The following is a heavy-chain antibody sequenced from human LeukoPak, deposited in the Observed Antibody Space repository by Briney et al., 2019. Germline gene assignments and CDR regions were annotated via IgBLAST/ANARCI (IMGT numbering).Heavy chain of an antibody. CDR1: GGSFSGYY. J-gene: IGHJ6*03. Sequence: PSETLSLTCAVYGGSFSGYYWSWIRQPPGKGLEWIGEINHSGSTNYNPSLKSRVTMSVDTSKNQFSLKLSSVTAADTAVYYCASSAVVTRRHYYYYYMDVWGKGTTVTISS. V-gene: IGHV4-34*01. CDR2: INHSGST. D-gene: IGHD4-23*01. CDR3: ASSAVVTRRHYYYYYMDV.